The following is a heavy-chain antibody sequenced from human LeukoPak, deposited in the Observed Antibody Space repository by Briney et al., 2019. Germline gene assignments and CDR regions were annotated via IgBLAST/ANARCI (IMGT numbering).Heavy chain of an antibody. Sequence: PSETLSLTCTVSGGSISSYYWSWIRQPPGKGLEWIGYIYYSESTNYNPSLKSRVTISVDTSKNQFSLKLSSVTAADTAVYYCARDSRGSGSHGSLFDYWGQGTLVTVSS. CDR3: ARDSRGSGSHGSLFDY. D-gene: IGHD1-26*01. V-gene: IGHV4-59*01. J-gene: IGHJ4*02. CDR1: GGSISSYY. CDR2: IYYSEST.